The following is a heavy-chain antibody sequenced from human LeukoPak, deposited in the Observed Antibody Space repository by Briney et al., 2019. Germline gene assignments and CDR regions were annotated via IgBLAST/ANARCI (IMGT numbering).Heavy chain of an antibody. D-gene: IGHD3-10*01. CDR1: GYTFTGYY. CDR3: ARQVGRYYYGSGSYSYFDY. CDR2: INPNSGGT. V-gene: IGHV1-2*02. J-gene: IGHJ4*02. Sequence: GASVKVSCKASGYTFTGYYMHWVRQAPGQGLEWMGWINPNSGGTNYAQKFQGRVTMTRDTSISTAYMELSRLRSDDTAVYYCARQVGRYYYGSGSYSYFDYWGQGTLVTVSS.